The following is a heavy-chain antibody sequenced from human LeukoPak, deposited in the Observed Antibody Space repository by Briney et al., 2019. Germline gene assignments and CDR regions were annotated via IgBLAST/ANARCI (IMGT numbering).Heavy chain of an antibody. CDR1: GVTFSSYA. J-gene: IGHJ4*02. CDR2: ISISGENT. Sequence: PGGSLRLSCAASGVTFSSYAMSWVRQAPGKGLEWVSAISISGENTYYADSVKGRFTISRDTSRHTLYLQMHSLRAEDTAVYYCARLISTSSSRFSDYWGQGTLVTVSS. D-gene: IGHD6-6*01. V-gene: IGHV3-23*01. CDR3: ARLISTSSSRFSDY.